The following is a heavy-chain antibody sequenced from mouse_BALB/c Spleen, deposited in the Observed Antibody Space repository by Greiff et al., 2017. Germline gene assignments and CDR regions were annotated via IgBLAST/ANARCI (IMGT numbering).Heavy chain of an antibody. CDR1: GFTFSSYT. CDR2: ISTGGGST. V-gene: IGHV5-12-2*01. CDR3: ARQDLERFAD. J-gene: IGHJ3*01. Sequence: EVQLVESGGGLVQPGGFLKLSCAASGFTFSSYTMSWVRQTPEKRLEWVAYISTGGGSTYYPDTVKGRVTISRDNAKNTLYLQMRSLKSEDTAMYYCARQDLERFADWGQGTLVTDSA.